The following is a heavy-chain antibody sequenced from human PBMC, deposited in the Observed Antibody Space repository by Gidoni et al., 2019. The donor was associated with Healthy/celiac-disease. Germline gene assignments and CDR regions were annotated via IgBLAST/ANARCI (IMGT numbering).Heavy chain of an antibody. Sequence: VQLLESGGGLVQPGGSLRLSCAASGFPFRSYAMSWVRQAPGKGLEWVSAISGSGGSTYYADSVKGRFTISRDNSKNTLYLQMNSLRAEDTAVYYCAKGDWADVPWGVFDYWGQGTLVTVSS. D-gene: IGHD3-16*01. CDR3: AKGDWADVPWGVFDY. CDR2: ISGSGGST. CDR1: GFPFRSYA. V-gene: IGHV3-23*01. J-gene: IGHJ4*02.